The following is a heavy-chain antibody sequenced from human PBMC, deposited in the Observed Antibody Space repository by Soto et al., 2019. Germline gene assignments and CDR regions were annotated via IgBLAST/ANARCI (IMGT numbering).Heavy chain of an antibody. D-gene: IGHD6-19*01. V-gene: IGHV4-34*01. CDR1: GGSFSGYY. CDR2: INHSGST. J-gene: IGHJ4*02. CDR3: ARGRVAVAGNDY. Sequence: QVQLQQWGAGLLKPSETLSLTCAVYGGSFSGYYWSWIRQPPGKGLEWIGEINHSGSTNYNPSLKSRVTISVDTSKNQCSLKLSSVTAADTAVYYCARGRVAVAGNDYWGQGTLVTVSS.